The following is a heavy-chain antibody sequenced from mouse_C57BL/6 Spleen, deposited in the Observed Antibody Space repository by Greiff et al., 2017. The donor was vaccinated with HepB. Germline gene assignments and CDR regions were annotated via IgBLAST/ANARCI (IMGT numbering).Heavy chain of an antibody. D-gene: IGHD1-1*01. V-gene: IGHV5-17*01. J-gene: IGHJ3*01. CDR3: AQGYYGSSYWFAY. CDR1: GFTFSDYG. Sequence: DVMLVESGGGLVKPGGSLKLSCAASGFTFSDYGMPWVRQAPEKGLEWVAYISSGSSTIYYADTVKGRFTISRDNAKNTLFLQMTSLRSEDTAMYYCAQGYYGSSYWFAYWGQGTLVTVSA. CDR2: ISSGSSTI.